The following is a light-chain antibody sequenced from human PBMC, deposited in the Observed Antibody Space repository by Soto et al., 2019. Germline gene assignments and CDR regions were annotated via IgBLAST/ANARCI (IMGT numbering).Light chain of an antibody. J-gene: IGLJ1*01. Sequence: PGQKVTISCSGSSSNIGGNSVSWYQQLPGTAPKLLIYDDDKRPSGIPDRFSGSKSGTSATLGITGFQTGDEADYYCGSWDSSLSAYVFGPGTKVTVL. CDR1: SSNIGGNS. V-gene: IGLV1-51*01. CDR2: DDD. CDR3: GSWDSSLSAYV.